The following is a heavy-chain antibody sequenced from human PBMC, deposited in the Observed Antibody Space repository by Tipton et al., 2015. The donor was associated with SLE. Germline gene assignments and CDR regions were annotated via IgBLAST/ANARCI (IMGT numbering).Heavy chain of an antibody. CDR2: IYYSGST. Sequence: LRLSCTVSGGSISSSSYYWGWIRQPPGNGLEWIGYIYYSGSTYYNPSLKSRVTISVDTSKNQFSLKLSSVTAADTAVYYCARASYYYDSSGYGYWGQGTLVTVSS. CDR3: ARASYYYDSSGYGY. V-gene: IGHV4-31*02. D-gene: IGHD3-22*01. CDR1: GGSISSSSYY. J-gene: IGHJ4*02.